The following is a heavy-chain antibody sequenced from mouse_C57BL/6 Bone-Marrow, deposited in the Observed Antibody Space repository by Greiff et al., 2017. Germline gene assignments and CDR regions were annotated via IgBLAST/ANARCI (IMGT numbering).Heavy chain of an antibody. D-gene: IGHD2-1*01. Sequence: QVQLQQSGAELVKPGASVKMSCKASGYTFTSYWITWVKQRPGQGLEWIGDIYPGSGSTNYNEKFKSKATLTVDTSSSTAYMQLSSLPSEDSAVYYCAREGVMVTTLYYYAMDYWGQETSDTVSS. J-gene: IGHJ4*01. CDR1: GYTFTSYW. V-gene: IGHV1-55*01. CDR2: IYPGSGST. CDR3: AREGVMVTTLYYYAMDY.